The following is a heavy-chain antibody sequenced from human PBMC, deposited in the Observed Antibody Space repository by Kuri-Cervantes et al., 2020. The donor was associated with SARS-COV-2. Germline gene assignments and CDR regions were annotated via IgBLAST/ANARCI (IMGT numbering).Heavy chain of an antibody. D-gene: IGHD2-2*01. CDR2: IWYDGSNK. J-gene: IGHJ4*02. Sequence: GGSLRLSCAATGFTFSSYGMHWVRQAPGKGLEWVAVIWYDGSNKYYADSVKGRFTISRDNSKNTLYLQINSLRAEDTAVYYCSRDLGDCSSTSCQDYWAQGTLVTVSS. V-gene: IGHV3-33*01. CDR3: SRDLGDCSSTSCQDY. CDR1: GFTFSSYG.